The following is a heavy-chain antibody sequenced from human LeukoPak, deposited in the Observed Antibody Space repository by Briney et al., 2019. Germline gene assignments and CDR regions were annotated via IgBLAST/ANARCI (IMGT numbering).Heavy chain of an antibody. D-gene: IGHD4/OR15-4a*01. CDR1: GFTFSSYW. CDR3: TREYLTASYFDY. J-gene: IGHJ4*02. V-gene: IGHV3-7*05. CDR2: IKQDGSEQ. Sequence: GGSLRLSCAASGFTFSSYWMSWVRQAPGKGLEWVANIKQDGSEQYYVDSVKGRFTISRDNAKNSLFLQMNSLRGEDTAVYYCTREYLTASYFDYWGQGTLVTVSS.